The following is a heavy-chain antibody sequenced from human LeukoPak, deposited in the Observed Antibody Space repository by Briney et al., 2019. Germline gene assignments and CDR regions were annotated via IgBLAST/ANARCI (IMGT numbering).Heavy chain of an antibody. D-gene: IGHD2-2*01. Sequence: GGSLRLSCAASGFTFSSYGMHWVRQAPGKGLEWVAVIWYDGSNKYHADSVKDRFTISKDNAKNTVYLQMNNLRVEDTAVYYCVSFYETYWGRGTLVTVS. CDR1: GFTFSSYG. CDR3: VSFYETY. J-gene: IGHJ4*02. V-gene: IGHV3-33*03. CDR2: IWYDGSNK.